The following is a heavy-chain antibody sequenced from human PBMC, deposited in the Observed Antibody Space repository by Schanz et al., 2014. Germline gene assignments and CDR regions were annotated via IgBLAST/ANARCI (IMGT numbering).Heavy chain of an antibody. Sequence: QVRLVQSGAELKMPGATVKVSCETSGYTFTNYGVSWVRQAPGQGLEWVAWISAYNGHTTYAQKFQGRVTMTTDTTTSDAYMDLKSLRSADTAVYSCATIGVNDYWRFGLDLWGQGTTVTVSS. D-gene: IGHD3-16*01. V-gene: IGHV1-18*01. CDR2: ISAYNGHT. J-gene: IGHJ6*02. CDR1: GYTFTNYG. CDR3: ATIGVNDYWRFGLDL.